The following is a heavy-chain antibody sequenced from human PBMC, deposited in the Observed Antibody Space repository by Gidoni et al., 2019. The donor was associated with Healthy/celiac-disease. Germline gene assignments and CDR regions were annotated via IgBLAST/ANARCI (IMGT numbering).Heavy chain of an antibody. J-gene: IGHJ2*01. D-gene: IGHD4-4*01. CDR1: GFTFSSYA. Sequence: EVQLLESGGGLVQPGGSLRLSCAASGFTFSSYAMSWVRQAPGKGLEWVSAISGSGGSTYYADSVKGRFTISRDNSKNTLYLQMNSLRAEDTAVYYCAKAVGVDERDERVTFPDRNYWYFDLWGRGTLVTVSS. CDR3: AKAVGVDERDERVTFPDRNYWYFDL. CDR2: ISGSGGST. V-gene: IGHV3-23*01.